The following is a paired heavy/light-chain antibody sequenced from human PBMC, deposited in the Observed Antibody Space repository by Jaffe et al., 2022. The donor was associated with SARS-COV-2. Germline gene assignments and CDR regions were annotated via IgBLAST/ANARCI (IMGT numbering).Heavy chain of an antibody. CDR1: GYSFTDFW. J-gene: IGHJ4*02. Sequence: EVQLVQSGAEVKKPGESLRISCKGSGYSFTDFWISWVRQMPGKGLEWMGSIDLSDSYTNYSPSFQGHVTISADKSISTAYLQWSSLKASDTAMYYCARHLIPVAGPDYWGQGTLVTVSS. CDR3: ARHLIPVAGPDY. CDR2: IDLSDSYT. D-gene: IGHD6-19*01. V-gene: IGHV5-10-1*03.
Light chain of an antibody. Sequence: QSALTQPASVSGSPGQSITISCSGTSSDVGGYNFVSWYQQHPGKVPKLMIYDVSNRPSGVSNRFSGSKSGNTASLTISGLQAEDEADYYCSSYTSSSTLVFGGGTKLTVL. V-gene: IGLV2-14*01. CDR3: SSYTSSSTLV. CDR2: DVS. CDR1: SSDVGGYNF. J-gene: IGLJ3*02.